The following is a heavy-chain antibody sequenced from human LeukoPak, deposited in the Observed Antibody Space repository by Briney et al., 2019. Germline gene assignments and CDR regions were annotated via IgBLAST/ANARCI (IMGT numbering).Heavy chain of an antibody. D-gene: IGHD7-27*01. V-gene: IGHV4-38-2*02. J-gene: IGHJ4*02. CDR1: GYSISSAYY. CDR3: ARGFRGDNFDY. Sequence: SETLSLTCSVSGYSISSAYYWGWIRQPPGKGLEWIGTMYHSGSTNYNPSLKSRVAISVDTSKNQFSLKLSSVTAADTAVYFCARGFRGDNFDYWGQGTLVTVSS. CDR2: MYHSGST.